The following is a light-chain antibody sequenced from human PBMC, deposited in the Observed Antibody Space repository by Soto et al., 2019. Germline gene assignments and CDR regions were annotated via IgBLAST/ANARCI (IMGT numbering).Light chain of an antibody. Sequence: EIVVTQSPATLSVSPGERVTLSCRASQSVSSSLAWYQQRPGQAPRLLIYDTSTRAAGISARFSGSGSETDFTLTISSLEPEDFAVYYCQQRLHWPITFGQGTRLEIK. CDR3: QQRLHWPIT. CDR1: QSVSSS. J-gene: IGKJ5*01. CDR2: DTS. V-gene: IGKV3-11*01.